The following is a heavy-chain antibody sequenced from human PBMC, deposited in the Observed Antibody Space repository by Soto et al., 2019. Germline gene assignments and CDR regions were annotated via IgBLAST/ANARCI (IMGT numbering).Heavy chain of an antibody. CDR2: IYRTGST. CDR3: ASRDPGTSVDY. Sequence: SETLSLTCAVSGGSCTSNNWWTWVRQPPGQGLEWIGEIYRTGSTNYNPSLKSRVTISLDKSENQLSLKVTSLTAADTAVYYCASRDPGTSVDYWGQGTLVTVSS. J-gene: IGHJ4*02. CDR1: GGSCTSNNW. V-gene: IGHV4-4*02. D-gene: IGHD1-7*01.